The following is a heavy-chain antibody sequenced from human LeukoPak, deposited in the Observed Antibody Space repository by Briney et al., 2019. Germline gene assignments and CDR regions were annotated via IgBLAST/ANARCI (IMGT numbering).Heavy chain of an antibody. CDR2: TYHSGST. CDR3: ATSHTVTTGRSWSN. D-gene: IGHD4-17*01. V-gene: IGHV4-38-2*01. Sequence: SETLSLTCAVSGYSISNGYYWGWIRQPPGKGLEWIGTTYHSGSTNYNPSLKSRITISVDTSKNQFSLQLSSVTAADTAVCYCATSHTVTTGRSWSNWGQGTLVTVSS. CDR1: GYSISNGYY. J-gene: IGHJ4*02.